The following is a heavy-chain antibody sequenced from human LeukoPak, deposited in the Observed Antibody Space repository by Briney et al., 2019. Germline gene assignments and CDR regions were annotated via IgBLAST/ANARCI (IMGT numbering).Heavy chain of an antibody. CDR3: AKEPSYCTNGVCYSRVFDR. J-gene: IGHJ5*02. CDR1: GFAFTRYS. D-gene: IGHD2-8*01. V-gene: IGHV3-23*01. Sequence: GSLRLSCAASGFAFTRYSMSWVRQAPGKGLEWVSAITTSGGGTYYADSVKGRFTISRDNSKNTLYLQMSGLRAEDTAVYYCAKEPSYCTNGVCYSRVFDRWGQGTLVTVSS. CDR2: ITTSGGGT.